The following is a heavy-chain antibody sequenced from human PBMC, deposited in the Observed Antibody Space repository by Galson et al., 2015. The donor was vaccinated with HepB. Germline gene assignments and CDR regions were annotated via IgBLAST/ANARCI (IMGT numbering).Heavy chain of an antibody. CDR2: IIPIFGTA. D-gene: IGHD3-22*01. CDR1: GFTFSSYA. Sequence: SCAASGFTFSSYAISWVRQAPGQGLEWMGGIIPIFGTANYAQKFQGRVTITADESTSTAYMELSSLRSEDTAVYYCARSPTYYYDSSGYYQFDYWGQGTLVTVSS. CDR3: ARSPTYYYDSSGYYQFDY. V-gene: IGHV1-69*01. J-gene: IGHJ4*02.